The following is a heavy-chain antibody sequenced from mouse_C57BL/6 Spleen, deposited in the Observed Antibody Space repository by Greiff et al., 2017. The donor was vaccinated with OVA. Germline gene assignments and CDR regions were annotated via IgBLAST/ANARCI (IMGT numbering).Heavy chain of an antibody. CDR3: EAYYYGSSYFDY. Sequence: VKLQQSGAELVKPGASVKISCKASGYAFSSYWMNWVKQRPGKGLEWIGQIYPGDGDTNYNGKFKGKATLTADKSSSTAYMQLSSLTSEDSAVYFCEAYYYGSSYFDYWGQGTTLTVSS. D-gene: IGHD1-1*01. CDR1: GYAFSSYW. V-gene: IGHV1-80*01. J-gene: IGHJ2*01. CDR2: IYPGDGDT.